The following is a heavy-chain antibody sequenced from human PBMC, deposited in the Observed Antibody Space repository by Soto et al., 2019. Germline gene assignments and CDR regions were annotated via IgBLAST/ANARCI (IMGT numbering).Heavy chain of an antibody. CDR3: ARDQYYYYGMDV. V-gene: IGHV3-33*01. CDR2: IWYDGSNK. CDR1: GFTFSSYG. Sequence: ESGGGVVQPGRSLRLSCAASGFTFSSYGMHWVRQAPGKGLEWVAVIWYDGSNKYYADSVKGRFTISRDNSKNTLYLQMNSLRAEDTAVYYCARDQYYYYGMDVWGQGTTVTVSS. J-gene: IGHJ6*02.